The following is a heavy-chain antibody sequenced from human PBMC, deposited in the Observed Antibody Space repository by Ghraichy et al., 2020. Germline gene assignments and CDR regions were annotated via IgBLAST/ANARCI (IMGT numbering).Heavy chain of an antibody. CDR2: IYYTGRT. D-gene: IGHD2-21*01. J-gene: IGHJ5*02. V-gene: IGHV4-39*01. CDR3: ARSPSTGYSGGGENREWAFNWFDH. Sequence: SETLSLTCTVSGGSISSSSYYWGWVRQPPGKGLEWLGIIYYTGRTYYNPSLNSRITISVDTSRNQFSLELNSVTAADTSVYYCARSPSTGYSGGGENREWAFNWFDHWGQGTLVTVSS. CDR1: GGSISSSSYY.